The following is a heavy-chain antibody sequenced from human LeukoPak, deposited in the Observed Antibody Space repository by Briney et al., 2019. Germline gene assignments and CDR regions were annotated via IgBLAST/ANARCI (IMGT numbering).Heavy chain of an antibody. J-gene: IGHJ5*02. V-gene: IGHV4-59*01. D-gene: IGHD5-18*01. Sequence: PSETLSLTCSVSGGSISPYYWSWIRQPPGKGLEWIGCISYSGSTNYNPSLKSRVTISVDTSKNQFSLKLSSVTAADTAVYYCARGGYWIKNWFDPWGQGTLVTVSS. CDR3: ARGGYWIKNWFDP. CDR2: ISYSGST. CDR1: GGSISPYY.